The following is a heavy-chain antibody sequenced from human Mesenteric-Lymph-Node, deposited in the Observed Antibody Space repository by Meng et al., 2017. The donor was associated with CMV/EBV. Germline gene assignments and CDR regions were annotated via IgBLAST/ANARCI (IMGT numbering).Heavy chain of an antibody. D-gene: IGHD5-18*01. CDR3: ARDRGYSLSGYGMDV. J-gene: IGHJ6*02. CDR2: INPNTGAT. CDR1: GNTFTTYY. V-gene: IGHV1-2*02. Sequence: ASVKVSCKASGNTFTTYYMHWVRQAPGQGPEWMGWINPNTGATIYAQKFQGRVTMTRDTTISTAYMELTRLTSDDTAVYYCARDRGYSLSGYGMDVWGQGNTVTVSS.